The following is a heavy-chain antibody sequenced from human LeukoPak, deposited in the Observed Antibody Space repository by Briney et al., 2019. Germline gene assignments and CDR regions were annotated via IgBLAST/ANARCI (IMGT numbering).Heavy chain of an antibody. D-gene: IGHD3-22*01. V-gene: IGHV1-2*02. J-gene: IGHJ4*02. CDR3: AKPAIDYYDSSGYYSSYFFHY. CDR1: GYTFTGYY. Sequence: AASVKVSCKASGYTFTGYYMHWVRQAPGQGLEWMGWINPNSGGTNYAQKFQGRVTMTRDTSISTAYMELSRLRSDDTAVYYCAKPAIDYYDSSGYYSSYFFHYWGQGTLVTVSS. CDR2: INPNSGGT.